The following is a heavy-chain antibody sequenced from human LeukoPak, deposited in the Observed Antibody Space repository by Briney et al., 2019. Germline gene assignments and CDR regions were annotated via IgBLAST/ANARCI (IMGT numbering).Heavy chain of an antibody. CDR2: IYPGDSDT. J-gene: IGHJ4*02. CDR1: GYSFTDYW. D-gene: IGHD4-23*01. CDR3: ARPSSLYGGTSEDY. V-gene: IGHV5-51*01. Sequence: GESLKISCKASGYSFTDYWIVWERQMPGKGLEWMGAIYPGDSDTRYSPSLDGQVTISADKSVSTTYLQWSSLQASDTAMYYCARPSSLYGGTSEDYWGQGTLVTVSS.